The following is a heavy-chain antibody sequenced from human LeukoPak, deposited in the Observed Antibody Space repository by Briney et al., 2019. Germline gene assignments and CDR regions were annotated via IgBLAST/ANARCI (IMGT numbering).Heavy chain of an antibody. CDR3: TTADYGDYTEPDY. J-gene: IGHJ4*02. CDR1: GFTFGSYG. Sequence: PGGSLRLSCAASGFTFGSYGVHWVRQAPGKGLEWVGRIKSKTDGGTTDYAAPVKGRFTISRDDSKNTLYLQMNSLKTEDTAVYYCTTADYGDYTEPDYWGQGTLVTVSS. V-gene: IGHV3-15*01. D-gene: IGHD4-17*01. CDR2: IKSKTDGGTT.